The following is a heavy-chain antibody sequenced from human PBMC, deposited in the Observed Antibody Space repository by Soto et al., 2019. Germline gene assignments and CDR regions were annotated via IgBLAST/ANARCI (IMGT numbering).Heavy chain of an antibody. Sequence: SETLSLTCSVTGASIRSRSYYWGRIRQPPRKGLEWIGNILYTGSNYYNPSLKSRVTMSVDTSKNQFSLSLRSVTAADTAVYYCARLTGEGFENIVYYFMDVWGQGTAVTVS. V-gene: IGHV4-39*01. CDR3: ARLTGEGFENIVYYFMDV. CDR2: ILYTGSN. CDR1: GASIRSRSYY. D-gene: IGHD3-16*01. J-gene: IGHJ6*02.